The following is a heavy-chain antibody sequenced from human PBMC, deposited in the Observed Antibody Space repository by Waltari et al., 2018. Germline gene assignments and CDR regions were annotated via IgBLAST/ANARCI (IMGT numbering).Heavy chain of an antibody. V-gene: IGHV3-74*01. CDR1: GFTFSRSW. Sequence: EVQRVESGGGLVQPGGSLRLSCAASGFTFSRSWMHWARQAPGKGLVWVSRINSDGSGTIYADSVKGRFTISRDNAKNTLYLQLNSLRVEDTAVYYCAREPSPDSSGYFYYYMDVWGKGTTVTVSS. J-gene: IGHJ6*03. CDR3: AREPSPDSSGYFYYYMDV. D-gene: IGHD3-22*01. CDR2: INSDGSGT.